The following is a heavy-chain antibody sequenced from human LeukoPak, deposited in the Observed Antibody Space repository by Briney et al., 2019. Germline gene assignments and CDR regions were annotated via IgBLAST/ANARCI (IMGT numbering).Heavy chain of an antibody. CDR3: GKTDIYFNPIDY. V-gene: IGHV4-4*02. J-gene: IGHJ4*02. CDR1: GVSISTSDW. Sequence: SETLSLTCAVSGVSISTSDWRSWVRPPPGQGLEWIGEIHRDGRTRYTPSLTSRVTMSMDYSKNQFSLNVRFVTAADTAIYYCGKTDIYFNPIDYGGRGPLVTVSA. D-gene: IGHD3-9*01. CDR2: IHRDGRT.